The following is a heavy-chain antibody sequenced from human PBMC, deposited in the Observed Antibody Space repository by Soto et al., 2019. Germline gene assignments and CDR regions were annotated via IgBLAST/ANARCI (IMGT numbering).Heavy chain of an antibody. Sequence: ETLSLTCTVSGGSIRNFYWTWIRQPPGKGLEWIGYISYSGNTNYNPSPKSRISISVDTSKNQLSLNLTSVTAADTAVYYCARAPMVLSRSYFDSWGQGTPVTVSS. D-gene: IGHD2-8*01. CDR1: GGSIRNFY. CDR2: ISYSGNT. J-gene: IGHJ4*02. CDR3: ARAPMVLSRSYFDS. V-gene: IGHV4-59*01.